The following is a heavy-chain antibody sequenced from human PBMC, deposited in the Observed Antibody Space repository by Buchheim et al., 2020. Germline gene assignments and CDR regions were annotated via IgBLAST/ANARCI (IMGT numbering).Heavy chain of an antibody. D-gene: IGHD3-16*02. Sequence: QVQLQQWGAGLLKPSETLSLTCAVYGGSFSGYYWSWIRQPPGKGLEWIGEINHSGSTNYNPYIKSRVTISVETSKNQFSLKLSSVTAADTAVYYCAREGLFYDYVWGSYRLFDYWGQGTL. V-gene: IGHV4-34*01. CDR1: GGSFSGYY. CDR2: INHSGST. CDR3: AREGLFYDYVWGSYRLFDY. J-gene: IGHJ4*02.